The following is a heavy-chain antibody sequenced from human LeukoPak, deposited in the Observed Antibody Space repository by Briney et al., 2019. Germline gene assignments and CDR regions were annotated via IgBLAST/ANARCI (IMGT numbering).Heavy chain of an antibody. Sequence: PSETLSLTCAVYGGSFSGYYWSWIRQPPGKGLEWIGEINHSGSTNYNPSLKSRVTISVDTSKSQFSLKLSSVTAADTAVYYCARDLGPDFWSGYSYYYGMDVWGQGTTVTVSS. V-gene: IGHV4-34*01. CDR2: INHSGST. D-gene: IGHD3-3*01. CDR3: ARDLGPDFWSGYSYYYGMDV. CDR1: GGSFSGYY. J-gene: IGHJ6*02.